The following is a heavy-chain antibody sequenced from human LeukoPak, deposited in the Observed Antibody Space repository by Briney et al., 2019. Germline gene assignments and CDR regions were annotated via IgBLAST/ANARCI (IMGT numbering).Heavy chain of an antibody. CDR1: GYTFTSYD. CDR2: MNPNSGNT. D-gene: IGHD3-22*01. V-gene: IGHV1-8*01. Sequence: GASVKVSCKASGYTFTSYDINWVRQATGQGLEWMGWMNPNSGNTGYAQKFQGRVTMTRNTSISTAYMELSSLRSEDTAVYYCARESQGYDSSGYYYPGLGFDIWGQGTMVTVSS. J-gene: IGHJ3*02. CDR3: ARESQGYDSSGYYYPGLGFDI.